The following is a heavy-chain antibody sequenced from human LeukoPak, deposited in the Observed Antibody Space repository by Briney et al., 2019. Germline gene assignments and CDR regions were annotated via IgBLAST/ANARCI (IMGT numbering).Heavy chain of an antibody. CDR3: ARRTGYLNYYYYYYMDV. D-gene: IGHD3/OR15-3a*01. Sequence: ASVKVSCKASGYTFTSYGISWVRQAPGQGLEWMGWISAYNGNTNYAQKLQGRVTMTTDTSTSTAYMELRSLRSDDTAVYYCARRTGYLNYYYYYYMDVWGNGTTVTVSS. CDR1: GYTFTSYG. V-gene: IGHV1-18*01. CDR2: ISAYNGNT. J-gene: IGHJ6*03.